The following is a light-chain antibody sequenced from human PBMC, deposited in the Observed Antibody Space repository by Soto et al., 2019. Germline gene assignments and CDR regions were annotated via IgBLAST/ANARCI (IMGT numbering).Light chain of an antibody. V-gene: IGLV2-14*01. Sequence: QSVLTQPASVSGSPGQSITISCTGTSSDIGSYNYVAWYQQFPGKTPKLIIYEVRNRPSGVSFRFSGSKSGNTASLTISGLQAEDEADYYCISYRGSDTSYVFGAETKVTV. CDR2: EVR. J-gene: IGLJ1*01. CDR3: ISYRGSDTSYV. CDR1: SSDIGSYNY.